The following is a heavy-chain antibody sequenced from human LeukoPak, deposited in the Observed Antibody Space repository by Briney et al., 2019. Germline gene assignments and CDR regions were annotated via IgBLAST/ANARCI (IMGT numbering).Heavy chain of an antibody. CDR1: GYSFTSYW. Sequence: GESLKISCKGSGYSFTSYWIGWVRQMPGKGLEWMGIIHPGDSDTSYSPSFQGQVTFSADKSISTAYLQWRSLRASDTAVYYCARHPPAYYYGMDVWGQGSTVTVSS. V-gene: IGHV5-51*01. J-gene: IGHJ6*02. CDR2: IHPGDSDT. CDR3: ARHPPAYYYGMDV.